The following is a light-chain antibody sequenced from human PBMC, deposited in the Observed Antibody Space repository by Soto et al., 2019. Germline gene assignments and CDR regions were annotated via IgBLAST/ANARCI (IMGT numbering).Light chain of an antibody. V-gene: IGLV2-14*01. CDR3: SSYTSSSTLGV. J-gene: IGLJ3*02. CDR1: SSDIGIFNY. Sequence: QSALTQPASVSGSPGQSITISCTGTSSDIGIFNYVSWYQQHPGKAPKLIIYEVTNRPSGVSDRFSGSKSGNTASLNISGLQPDDEADYHCSSYTSSSTLGVFGGGTKLTVL. CDR2: EVT.